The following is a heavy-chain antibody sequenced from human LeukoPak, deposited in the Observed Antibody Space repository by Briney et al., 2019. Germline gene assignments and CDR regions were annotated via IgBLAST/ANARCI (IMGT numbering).Heavy chain of an antibody. J-gene: IGHJ4*02. CDR2: ISSSSSYI. CDR1: GLTFSDYT. CDR3: ARDSAAEYYDSSTYNSLFDY. V-gene: IGHV3-21*01. D-gene: IGHD3-22*01. Sequence: GGSLRLSCAASGLTFSDYTMNWVRQAPGKGLEWVSSISSSSSYIYYADSVKGRFTISRDNAKNSLYLQMNSLRAEDTAVYYCARDSAAEYYDSSTYNSLFDYWGQGTLVTVSS.